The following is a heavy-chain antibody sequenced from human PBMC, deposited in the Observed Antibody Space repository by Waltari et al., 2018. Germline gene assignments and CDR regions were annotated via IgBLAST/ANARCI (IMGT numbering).Heavy chain of an antibody. CDR1: GYTFTGYY. CDR2: INPNSGGT. Sequence: QVQLVQSGAEVKKPGASVKVSCKASGYTFTGYYMHWVRQAPGQGLEWMGWINPNSGGTNYAQKFQGRVTMPRDTSISTAYMELSRLRSDDTAVYYCARDLLLRQTKGGLGYWGQGTLVTVSS. D-gene: IGHD3-3*01. V-gene: IGHV1-2*02. CDR3: ARDLLLRQTKGGLGY. J-gene: IGHJ4*02.